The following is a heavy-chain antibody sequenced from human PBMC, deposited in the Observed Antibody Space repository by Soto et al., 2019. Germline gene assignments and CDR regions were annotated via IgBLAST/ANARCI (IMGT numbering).Heavy chain of an antibody. D-gene: IGHD3-10*01. CDR3: ARARNGVDY. Sequence: SETLSPTCAVPGGAISSGGYSWSWSREPTGKGREGIGYIYHSESTDYNPSLKSRVTISVDRSKNQFSLKVSSVTAADTALYYCARARNGVDYWGQGTLVTVSS. CDR2: IYHSEST. V-gene: IGHV4-30-2*01. CDR1: GGAISSGGYS. J-gene: IGHJ4*02.